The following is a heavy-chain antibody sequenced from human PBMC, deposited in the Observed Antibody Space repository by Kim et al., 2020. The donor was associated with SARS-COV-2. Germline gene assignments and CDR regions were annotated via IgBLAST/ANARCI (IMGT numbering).Heavy chain of an antibody. CDR2: INAGNGNT. J-gene: IGHJ4*02. Sequence: ASVKVSCKASGYTFTSYAMHWVRQAPGQRLEWMGWINAGNGNTKYSQKFQGRVTITRDTSASTAYMELSSLRSEDTAVYYCARFSYYDSSGYPSDYWGQGTLVTVSS. CDR3: ARFSYYDSSGYPSDY. CDR1: GYTFTSYA. V-gene: IGHV1-3*01. D-gene: IGHD3-22*01.